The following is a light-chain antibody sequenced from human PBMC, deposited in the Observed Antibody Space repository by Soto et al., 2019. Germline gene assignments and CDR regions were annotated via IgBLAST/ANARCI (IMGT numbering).Light chain of an antibody. Sequence: EIVMSQSPATLSVSPGERATLSCRASQIVISNLAWYHQKPGQAPRLLIYGASTRATGIPARFSGSGSGTEFTLPISRLQSEDFTVYYCQQYNNWPRPFGQGTKVDIK. CDR1: QIVISN. V-gene: IGKV3-15*01. CDR2: GAS. J-gene: IGKJ1*01. CDR3: QQYNNWPRP.